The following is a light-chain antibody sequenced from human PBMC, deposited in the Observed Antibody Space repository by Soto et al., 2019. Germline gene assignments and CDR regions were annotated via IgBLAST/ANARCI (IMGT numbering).Light chain of an antibody. Sequence: VLTQSPVTLSLSPGARATLSCRASQSSRGLLAWYQQKPGQAPRLLIYDAYNRATGIPPRFSGSGSGTDFTLTISSLEPEDSAVYYCQQRHMWPMTFGQGTRLEIK. CDR1: QSSRGL. V-gene: IGKV3-11*01. J-gene: IGKJ5*01. CDR2: DAY. CDR3: QQRHMWPMT.